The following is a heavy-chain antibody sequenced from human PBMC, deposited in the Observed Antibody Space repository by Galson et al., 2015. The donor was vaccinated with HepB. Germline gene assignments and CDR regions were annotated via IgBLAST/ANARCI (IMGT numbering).Heavy chain of an antibody. CDR1: GYIFSNYT. CDR3: VLAHGSRSWTFDY. CDR2: INPGSYNT. V-gene: IGHV1-3*01. J-gene: IGHJ4*02. Sequence: SVKVSCKASGYIFSNYTMHWMRQAPGQRLEWMGWINPGSYNTKFSQKFQGRVIITRDTSASTPYMELSSLTSEDTAVYYCVLAHGSRSWTFDYWGQGTLVTVSS. D-gene: IGHD3-22*01.